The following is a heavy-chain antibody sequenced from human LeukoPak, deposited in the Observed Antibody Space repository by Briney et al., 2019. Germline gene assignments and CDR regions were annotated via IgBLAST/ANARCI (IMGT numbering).Heavy chain of an antibody. CDR2: IKQDGSEK. D-gene: IGHD6-6*01. CDR3: ARIKNSSELRGYYYMDV. V-gene: IGHV3-7*01. Sequence: GGSLRLSCAASGFTFSSYWMSWVRQAPGKGLEWVANIKQDGSEKYYVDSVEGRFTISRDNAKNSLYLQMNSLRAEDTAVYYCARIKNSSELRGYYYMDVWGKGTTVTVSS. J-gene: IGHJ6*03. CDR1: GFTFSSYW.